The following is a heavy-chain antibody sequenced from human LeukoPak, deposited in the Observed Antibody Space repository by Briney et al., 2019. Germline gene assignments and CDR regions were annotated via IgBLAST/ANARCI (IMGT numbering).Heavy chain of an antibody. CDR2: ISGSASDV. V-gene: IGHV3-11*01. CDR1: GFTFSDSY. Sequence: GGSLRLSCAASGFTFSDSYMTWIRQAPGKGPELLSYISGSASDVNYIDSVRGRFTISRDNAKNSLYLHMNSLTVEDTAVYYCSRDPRNNDYWGQGTLVTVSS. CDR3: SRDPRNNDY. J-gene: IGHJ4*02.